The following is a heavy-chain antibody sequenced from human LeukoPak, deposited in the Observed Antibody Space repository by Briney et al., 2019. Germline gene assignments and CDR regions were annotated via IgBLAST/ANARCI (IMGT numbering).Heavy chain of an antibody. J-gene: IGHJ4*02. V-gene: IGHV3-23*01. Sequence: GGSLRLSCAAPGFTFSSYAMSWVRQAPGKGLEWVSLISGSGDGTQSADSVTGRFTISRDNSKNTLYLQMDSLRADDTAIYYCAKARGSSSSQAYFDYWGQGTLVTVSS. CDR3: AKARGSSSSQAYFDY. D-gene: IGHD6-6*01. CDR2: ISGSGDGT. CDR1: GFTFSSYA.